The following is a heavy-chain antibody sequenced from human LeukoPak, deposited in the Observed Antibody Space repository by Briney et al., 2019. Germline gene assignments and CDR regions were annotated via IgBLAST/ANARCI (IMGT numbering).Heavy chain of an antibody. CDR3: ARGEFKHCGGDCYLGS. Sequence: SETLSLTCAVYGGSFSGYYWSWIRQPPGKGLEWIGEINHSGSTNYNPSLKSRVTISVDTSKNQFSLKLSSVTAADTAVYYCARGEFKHCGGDCYLGSWGQGTLVTVSS. D-gene: IGHD2-21*02. V-gene: IGHV4-34*01. CDR2: INHSGST. J-gene: IGHJ5*02. CDR1: GGSFSGYY.